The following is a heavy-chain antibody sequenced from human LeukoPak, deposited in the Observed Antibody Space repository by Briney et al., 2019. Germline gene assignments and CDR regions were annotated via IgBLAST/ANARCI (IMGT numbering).Heavy chain of an antibody. D-gene: IGHD5-18*01. CDR2: IRYDGSNK. CDR1: GFTFSSYG. V-gene: IGHV3-30*02. J-gene: IGHJ4*02. CDR3: AKVRGYSCGMVQDY. Sequence: PGGSLRLSCAASGFTFSSYGMHWVRQAPGKGLEWVAFIRYDGSNKYYADSVKGRFTISRDNSKSTLYLQMNSLRAEDAAVYYCAKVRGYSCGMVQDYWGQGTLVTVSS.